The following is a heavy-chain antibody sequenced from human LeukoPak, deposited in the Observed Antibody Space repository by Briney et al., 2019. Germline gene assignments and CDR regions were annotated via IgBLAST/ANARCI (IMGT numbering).Heavy chain of an antibody. V-gene: IGHV4-34*01. CDR1: GGSFSGYY. CDR3: AGENAAYFDY. D-gene: IGHD6-25*01. CDR2: ISHSGST. Sequence: SETLSLTCAVYGGSFSGYYWSWIRQPPGKGLEWIGEISHSGSTNYNPSLKSRVTISVDTSKNQFSLKLSSVTAADAAVYYCAGENAAYFDYWGQGTLVTVSS. J-gene: IGHJ4*02.